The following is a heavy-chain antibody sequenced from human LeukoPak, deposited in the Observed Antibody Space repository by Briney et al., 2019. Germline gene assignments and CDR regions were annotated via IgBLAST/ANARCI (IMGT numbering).Heavy chain of an antibody. CDR2: IIRIFGTA. Sequence: SVKVSCKASGGTFSSYAISWVRQAPGQGLEWMGGIIRIFGTANYAQKFQGRVTITADESTSTAYMELSSLRSEDTAVYYCVSTHCSGGSCGKYYYYYYGMDVWGQGTTVTVSS. V-gene: IGHV1-69*13. J-gene: IGHJ6*02. D-gene: IGHD2-15*01. CDR1: GGTFSSYA. CDR3: VSTHCSGGSCGKYYYYYYGMDV.